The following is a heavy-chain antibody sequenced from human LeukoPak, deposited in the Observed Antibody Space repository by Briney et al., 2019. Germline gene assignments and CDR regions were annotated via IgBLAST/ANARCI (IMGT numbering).Heavy chain of an antibody. CDR3: ARGPYGSGSPQHGFDP. Sequence: EASVKVSCKASGYTFTSYYMHWVRQAPGQGLEWMGIINPSGGSTSYAQKFQGRVTMTRDTSTSTAYMELSSLRSEDTAAYYCARGPYGSGSPQHGFDPWGQGTLVTVSS. CDR1: GYTFTSYY. D-gene: IGHD3-10*01. CDR2: INPSGGST. V-gene: IGHV1-46*01. J-gene: IGHJ5*02.